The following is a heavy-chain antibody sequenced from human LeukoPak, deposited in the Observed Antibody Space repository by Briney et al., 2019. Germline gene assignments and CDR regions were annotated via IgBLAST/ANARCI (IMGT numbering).Heavy chain of an antibody. CDR1: GFIFSSYS. J-gene: IGHJ3*02. CDR2: ISSSSSTI. D-gene: IGHD3-22*01. V-gene: IGHV3-48*01. CDR3: ARDLSYYYDSSDPGAFDI. Sequence: SGGSLRLSCAASGFIFSSYSMNWVRQAPGKGLEWVSYISSSSSTIYYADSVKGRFTISRDNAKNSLYLQINSLRAEDRAVYYCARDLSYYYDSSDPGAFDIWGQGTMVTVSS.